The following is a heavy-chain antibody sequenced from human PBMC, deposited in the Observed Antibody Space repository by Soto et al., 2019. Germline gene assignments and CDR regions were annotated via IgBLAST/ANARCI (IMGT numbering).Heavy chain of an antibody. CDR1: GGTFSSYA. CDR3: ARDAPPPYYYDDTPNSTTLVDY. D-gene: IGHD3-22*01. J-gene: IGHJ4*02. CDR2: IIPIFGTA. V-gene: IGHV1-69*06. Sequence: GASVKVSCKASGGTFSSYAISWVRQAPGQGLEWMGGIIPIFGTANYAQKFQGRVTITADKSTSTAYMELSSLRSEDTAVYYWARDAPPPYYYDDTPNSTTLVDYWGQGTLVTVSS.